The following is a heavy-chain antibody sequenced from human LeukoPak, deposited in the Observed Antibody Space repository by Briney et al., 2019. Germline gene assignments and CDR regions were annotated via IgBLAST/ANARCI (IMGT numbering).Heavy chain of an antibody. J-gene: IGHJ4*02. D-gene: IGHD3-22*01. CDR3: ARASYYYDSSGYYYELDY. Sequence: GGSLRLSCTASGFTFTDYYMSWFRQAPGKGLEWLSCISSSASTIYYADSVKGRFTIPRDNGKTSLYLQMNRLRAEDTALYYCARASYYYDSSGYYYELDYWGQGTLVTVSS. CDR1: GFTFTDYY. V-gene: IGHV3-11*01. CDR2: ISSSASTI.